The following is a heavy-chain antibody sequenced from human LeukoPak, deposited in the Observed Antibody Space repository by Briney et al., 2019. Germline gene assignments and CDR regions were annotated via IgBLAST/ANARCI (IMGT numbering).Heavy chain of an antibody. V-gene: IGHV1-69*13. CDR3: ARHFPHDSSGYYYNALDY. J-gene: IGHJ4*02. CDR2: IIPIFGTA. D-gene: IGHD3-22*01. Sequence: GASVKVSCKASGGTFSSYAISWVRQAPGQGLEWMGGIIPIFGTANYAQKFQGRVTITADESTSTAYMELSSLRSEDTAVYYCARHFPHDSSGYYYNALDYWGQGTLVTVSS. CDR1: GGTFSSYA.